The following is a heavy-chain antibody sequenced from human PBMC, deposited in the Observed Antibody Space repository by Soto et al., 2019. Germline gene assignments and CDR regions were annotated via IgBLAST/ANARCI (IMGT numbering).Heavy chain of an antibody. V-gene: IGHV4-59*01. J-gene: IGHJ5*02. CDR3: ARESGGRDGYNFENWFDP. CDR1: GGSISSYY. D-gene: IGHD5-12*01. CDR2: IYYSGST. Sequence: SSETLSLTCTVSGGSISSYYWSWIRQPPGKGLEWIGYIYYSGSTNYNPSLKSRVTISVDTSKNQFSLKLSSVTAADTAVYYCARESGGRDGYNFENWFDPWGQGTLVTVPQ.